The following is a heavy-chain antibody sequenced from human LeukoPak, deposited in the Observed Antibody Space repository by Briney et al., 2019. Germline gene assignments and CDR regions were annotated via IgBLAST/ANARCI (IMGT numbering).Heavy chain of an antibody. J-gene: IGHJ4*02. D-gene: IGHD3-3*01. CDR3: AGNYDSWTGLNY. V-gene: IGHV3-73*01. CDR2: IGNKASNYAT. CDR1: GFTFSSSA. Sequence: GGSLRLSCAASGFTFSSSAMHWVRQASGKGLEWVGHIGNKASNYATDYAPSLKGRFTISRDDSKDTAYLQVNSLKPEDTAGYYCAGNYDSWTGLNYWGLGTLVPVSS.